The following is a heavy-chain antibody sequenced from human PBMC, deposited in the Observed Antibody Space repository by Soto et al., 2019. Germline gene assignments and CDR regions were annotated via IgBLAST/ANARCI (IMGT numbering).Heavy chain of an antibody. J-gene: IGHJ6*03. Sequence: VQLVESGGGLVQPGGSLRLSCAASGFTFSSYSMNWVRQAPGKGLEWVSYISSSSSTIYYADSVKGRFTISRDNAKNSLYLQMNSLRAEDTAVYYCARDSALDQNYYYYMDVWGKGTTVTVSS. V-gene: IGHV3-48*01. CDR3: ARDSALDQNYYYYMDV. CDR1: GFTFSSYS. D-gene: IGHD1-1*01. CDR2: ISSSSSTI.